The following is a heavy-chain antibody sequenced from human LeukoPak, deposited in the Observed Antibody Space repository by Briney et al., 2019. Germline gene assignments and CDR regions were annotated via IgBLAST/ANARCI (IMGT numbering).Heavy chain of an antibody. J-gene: IGHJ4*02. CDR1: GYTFSGYY. CDR2: FDPEDGET. D-gene: IGHD6-19*01. Sequence: ASVKVSCKASGYTFSGYYIHWVRQAPGKGLEWMGGFDPEDGETIYAQKFQGRVTMTEDTSTDTAYMELSSLRSEDTAVYYCATWYSRGWYLDYWGQGTLVTVSS. V-gene: IGHV1-24*01. CDR3: ATWYSRGWYLDY.